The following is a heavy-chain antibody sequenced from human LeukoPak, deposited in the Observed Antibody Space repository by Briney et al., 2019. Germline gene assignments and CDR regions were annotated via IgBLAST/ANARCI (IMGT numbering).Heavy chain of an antibody. CDR1: GYTFTSYD. V-gene: IGHV1-8*01. D-gene: IGHD3-3*01. CDR3: ARRNYDFWSGYSSFDY. CDR2: MNPNSGNT. Sequence: ASVKVSCKAPGYTFTSYDINWVRQATGQGLEWMGWMNPNSGNTGYAQKFQGRVTMTRNTSISTAYMELSSLRSEDTAVYYCARRNYDFWSGYSSFDYWGQGTLVTVSS. J-gene: IGHJ4*02.